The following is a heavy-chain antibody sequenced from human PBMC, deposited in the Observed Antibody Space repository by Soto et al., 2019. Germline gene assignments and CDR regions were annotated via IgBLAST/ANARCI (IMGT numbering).Heavy chain of an antibody. D-gene: IGHD3-9*01. CDR3: ARRDWSGSTSHFYFDY. J-gene: IGHJ4*02. CDR1: GGSIISSNW. V-gene: IGHV4-4*02. CDR2: IYHSGST. Sequence: QVQLQESGPGLVQPSGTLSLTCAVSGGSIISSNWWNWVRQPPGKGLEWIGEIYHSGSTYYKPSLKSRVVMSVDTSKNQFSLKLTSATAADTAVYYCARRDWSGSTSHFYFDYWGQGVLVTVSS.